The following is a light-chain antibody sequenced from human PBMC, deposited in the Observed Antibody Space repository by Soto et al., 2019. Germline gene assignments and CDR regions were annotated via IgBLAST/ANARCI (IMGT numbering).Light chain of an antibody. Sequence: DIVLTQSPGTLSLSPGERATLSCRASQTIRTNYLAWYRQKPGQAPRLLIYDAYNRATGIPPRFSGSGSGTDFTLTISSLEPEDSAVYYCQQRHMWPITFGQGTRLEIK. CDR2: DAY. V-gene: IGKV3D-20*02. J-gene: IGKJ5*01. CDR3: QQRHMWPIT. CDR1: QTIRTNY.